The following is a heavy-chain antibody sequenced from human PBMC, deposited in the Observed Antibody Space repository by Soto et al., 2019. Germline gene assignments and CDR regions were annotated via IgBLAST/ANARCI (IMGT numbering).Heavy chain of an antibody. CDR3: GRGGRVDVVVTATHSGMDV. J-gene: IGHJ6*02. CDR1: GGTFSSYA. V-gene: IGHV1-69*01. Sequence: QVQLVQSGAEVKKPGSSVKVSCKASGGTFSSYAISWVRQAPGQGLEWMGGIIPIFGTANYAQKFQGRVTITADESTSTAYMELSSLRSEDTAVYYCGRGGRVDVVVTATHSGMDVWGQGTTVTVSS. CDR2: IIPIFGTA. D-gene: IGHD2-21*02.